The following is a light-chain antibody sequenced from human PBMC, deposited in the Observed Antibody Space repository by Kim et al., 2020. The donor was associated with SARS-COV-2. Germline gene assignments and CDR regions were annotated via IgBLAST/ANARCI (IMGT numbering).Light chain of an antibody. CDR2: DVS. J-gene: IGLJ1*01. V-gene: IGLV2-14*03. Sequence: GHSITISCTGTRSDVGGYDYVSWCQHYPGKAPKLMVYDVSKRPSGVSNRFSGSKSGNTTSLTISGLQAEDEADYYCISYTSADTYVFGTGTKVTVL. CDR1: RSDVGGYDY. CDR3: ISYTSADTYV.